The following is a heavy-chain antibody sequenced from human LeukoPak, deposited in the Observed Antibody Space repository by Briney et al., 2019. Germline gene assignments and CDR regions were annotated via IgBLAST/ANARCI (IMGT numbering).Heavy chain of an antibody. Sequence: GASVKVSCKASGYTFTNYGISWVRQAPGQGLEWMGWISATNGNTNYAQKFQGRVTMTTETPTSTAYMELRSLRSEDTAVYYCARFSYSSSSNPDWGQGTLVTVSS. J-gene: IGHJ4*02. V-gene: IGHV1-18*01. CDR1: GYTFTNYG. CDR2: ISATNGNT. D-gene: IGHD6-6*01. CDR3: ARFSYSSSSNPD.